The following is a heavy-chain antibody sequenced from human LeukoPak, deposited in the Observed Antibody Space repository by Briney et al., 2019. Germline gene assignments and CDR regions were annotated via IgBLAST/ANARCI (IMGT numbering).Heavy chain of an antibody. J-gene: IGHJ3*02. CDR1: GGSISGGSYY. D-gene: IGHD6-19*01. V-gene: IGHV4-61*02. Sequence: PLQTLSLSCTVSGGSISGGSYYGSWIRQPAGEGLGWIGRIYISGSTNYNPSLKSRVTISVDTSKNQFSLKLSCVPAADTAVYYCARDSSGWKSNGAFDIWGQGTMVTVSS. CDR2: IYISGST. CDR3: ARDSSGWKSNGAFDI.